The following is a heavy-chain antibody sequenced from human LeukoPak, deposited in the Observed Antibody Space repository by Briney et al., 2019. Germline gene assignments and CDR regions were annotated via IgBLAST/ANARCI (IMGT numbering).Heavy chain of an antibody. J-gene: IGHJ4*02. V-gene: IGHV4-38-2*01. CDR1: GYSISSGYY. D-gene: IGHD5-12*01. CDR2: IYHSGST. Sequence: SETLSLTCAVSGYSISSGYYWGWIRQPPGQGLEWIGSIYHSGSTYYNPSLKSRVTISVDTSKNQFSLKLSSVTAADTAVYYCASSGYDFRGVWLDYWGQGTLVTVSS. CDR3: ASSGYDFRGVWLDY.